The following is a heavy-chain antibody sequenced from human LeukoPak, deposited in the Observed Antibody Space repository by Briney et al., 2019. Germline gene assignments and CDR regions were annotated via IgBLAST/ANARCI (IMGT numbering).Heavy chain of an antibody. CDR1: GFTFSNAW. V-gene: IGHV3-23*01. CDR2: ISGSGGST. J-gene: IGHJ4*02. D-gene: IGHD7-27*01. Sequence: GGSLRLSCAASGFTFSNAWMSWVRQAPGKGLEWVSGISGSGGSTYYADSVKGRFTISRDNSKNTLYLQMNSLRAEDTAVYYCAKNWGREYFDYWGQGTLVTVSS. CDR3: AKNWGREYFDY.